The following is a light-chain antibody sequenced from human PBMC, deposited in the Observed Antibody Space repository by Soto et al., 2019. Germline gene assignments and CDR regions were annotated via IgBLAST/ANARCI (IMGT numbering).Light chain of an antibody. Sequence: QSVLTQPPTASETPGQSVTISCSGSSSNIGSNSVNWYQQLPGTAPKLLIYSNNQRPSGVPDRFSGSKSGTSASLAISGLQSEDEADYYCAAWDDSLNGWEFGGGTKLTVL. CDR1: SSNIGSNS. CDR3: AAWDDSLNGWE. V-gene: IGLV1-44*01. CDR2: SNN. J-gene: IGLJ3*02.